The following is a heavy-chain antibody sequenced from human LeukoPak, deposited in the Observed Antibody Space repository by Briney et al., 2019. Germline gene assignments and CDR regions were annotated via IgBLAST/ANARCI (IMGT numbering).Heavy chain of an antibody. CDR1: GGSISSSSYY. V-gene: IGHV4-39*01. J-gene: IGHJ5*02. D-gene: IGHD4-17*01. CDR3: ARNDYGDYNWFDP. CDR2: IYYSGST. Sequence: PSETLSLTCTVSGGSISSSSYYWGWIRQPPGKGLEWIGSIYYSGSTYYNPSLKSRVTISVDTSKNQFSLKLSSVTAADTAVYYCARNDYGDYNWFDPWGQGTLVTVSS.